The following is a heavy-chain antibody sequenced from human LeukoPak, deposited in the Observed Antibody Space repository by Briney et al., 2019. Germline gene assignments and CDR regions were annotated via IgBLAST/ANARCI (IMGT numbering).Heavy chain of an antibody. D-gene: IGHD3-9*01. CDR2: INHSGST. Sequence: SETLSLTCAVYGGSFSGYYWSWIRQPPGKGLEWIGEINHSGSTNYNPSLKSRVTISVDASKNQFSLKLSSVTAADTAVYYCARRGIGGGWLSYWGQGTLVTVSS. J-gene: IGHJ4*02. V-gene: IGHV4-34*01. CDR1: GGSFSGYY. CDR3: ARRGIGGGWLSY.